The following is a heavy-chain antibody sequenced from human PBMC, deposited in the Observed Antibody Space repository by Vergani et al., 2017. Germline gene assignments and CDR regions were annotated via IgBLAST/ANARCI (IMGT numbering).Heavy chain of an antibody. CDR3: ARAQYGSGNNYYYYGMDV. CDR1: GGSFSGYY. J-gene: IGHJ6*02. V-gene: IGHV4-34*01. Sequence: QVQLQQWGAGLLKPSETLSLTCAVYGGSFSGYYWSWIRQPPGKGLEWIGEINHSGSTNYNPSLKSRVTISVDTSKNQFSLKLSSVTAADTAVYYCARAQYGSGNNYYYYGMDVWGQGTTVTVSS. D-gene: IGHD3-10*01. CDR2: INHSGST.